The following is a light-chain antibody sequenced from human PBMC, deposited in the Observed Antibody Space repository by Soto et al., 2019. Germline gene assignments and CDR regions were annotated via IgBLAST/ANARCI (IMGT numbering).Light chain of an antibody. V-gene: IGKV3-20*01. CDR2: GVS. Sequence: EIVLTQSPGTLSLSPGERATLSCRASESVTSNSLAWYQQKLGQAPRLLMYGVSIRATGIPDRFRGSGSGTDFTLNISRLEPEDVAVYYCQQYLRSPSTFGQGTKVEIK. CDR1: ESVTSNS. J-gene: IGKJ2*01. CDR3: QQYLRSPST.